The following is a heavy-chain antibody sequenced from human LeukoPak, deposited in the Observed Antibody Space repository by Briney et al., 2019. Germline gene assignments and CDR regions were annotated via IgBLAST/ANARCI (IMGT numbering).Heavy chain of an antibody. V-gene: IGHV3-7*01. Sequence: PGGSLRLSCAASGFTFSSYWMSWVRQAPGKGLEWVANIKQDGSEKCYVDSVKGRFTISRDNAKNSLYLQMNSLRAEDTAVYYCARDLTDYYDSSGYWGDWGEGALVSVSS. J-gene: IGHJ4*02. CDR2: IKQDGSEK. CDR1: GFTFSSYW. D-gene: IGHD3-22*01. CDR3: ARDLTDYYDSSGYWGD.